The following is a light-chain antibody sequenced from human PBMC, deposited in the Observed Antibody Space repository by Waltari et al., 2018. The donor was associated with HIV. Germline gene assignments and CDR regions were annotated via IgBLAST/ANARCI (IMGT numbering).Light chain of an antibody. V-gene: IGKV1-9*01. Sequence: DVQLTQSPSFLSASVGDRVTITCRASQGIVNYLAWYQQKPGKAPKLLIYAASTLKRGVPSRFSGSGSGTEFTLTISSLQPEDFATYDCQQLNSYLTLTFGGVTKVEIK. J-gene: IGKJ4*01. CDR1: QGIVNY. CDR3: QQLNSYLTLT. CDR2: AAS.